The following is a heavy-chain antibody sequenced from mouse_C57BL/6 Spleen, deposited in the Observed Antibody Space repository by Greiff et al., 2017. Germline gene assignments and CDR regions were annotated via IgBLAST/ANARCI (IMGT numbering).Heavy chain of an antibody. D-gene: IGHD2-4*01. CDR2: ISSGSSTI. CDR1: GFTFSDYG. Sequence: DVKLVESGGGLVKPGGSLKLSCAASGFTFSDYGMPWFRQAPETGLEWVAYISSGSSTIYYADTVKGRFTISRDNAMTTQFLQMTSLRSEYTAMYYCARGDSYDYDDYYAMDDWGQGTSVTVSA. V-gene: IGHV5-17*01. CDR3: ARGDSYDYDDYYAMDD. J-gene: IGHJ4*01.